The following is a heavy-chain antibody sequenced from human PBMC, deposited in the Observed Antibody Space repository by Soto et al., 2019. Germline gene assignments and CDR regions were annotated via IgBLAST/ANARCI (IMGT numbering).Heavy chain of an antibody. CDR1: GFTLSSYA. D-gene: IGHD6-13*01. CDR3: ARDRSSSWYHYFDS. V-gene: IGHV3-30-3*01. J-gene: IGHJ4*02. CDR2: ISYDGSNK. Sequence: HPGGSLRLSCAASGFTLSSYAMHWVRQAPGKGLEWVAVISYDGSNKYYADSVKGRFTISRDNSKNTLYLQMNSLRAEDTAVYYCARDRSSSWYHYFDSWGQGTLVTVSS.